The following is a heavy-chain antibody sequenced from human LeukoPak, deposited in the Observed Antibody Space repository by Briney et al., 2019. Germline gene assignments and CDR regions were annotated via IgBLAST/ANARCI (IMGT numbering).Heavy chain of an antibody. D-gene: IGHD3-10*01. CDR1: GYSFTTYW. Sequence: GESLKISCKGSGYSFTTYWIGWVRHMPGKGLEWMGVIYPGDSDTRYSPSFQGQVTISVDKSISTAYLQWSSLKASDTAMYYCARHGKGSYYGSGSYPNYWGQGTLVTVSS. J-gene: IGHJ4*02. V-gene: IGHV5-51*01. CDR2: IYPGDSDT. CDR3: ARHGKGSYYGSGSYPNY.